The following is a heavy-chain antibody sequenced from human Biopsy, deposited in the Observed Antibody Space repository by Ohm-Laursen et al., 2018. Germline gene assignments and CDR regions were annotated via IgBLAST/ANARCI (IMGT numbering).Heavy chain of an antibody. D-gene: IGHD5-18*01. CDR2: ISGSGSTT. V-gene: IGHV3-23*01. CDR1: GFTFSSYV. CDR3: AKDRYNYTPIGGFSMDV. Sequence: GSLRLSCAASGFTFSSYVMSWVRQAPGKGLEWVSTISGSGSTTYYADSVKGRFTISRDNSRDTLYLQMSSLRAEDTAVYYCAKDRYNYTPIGGFSMDVWGQGTTVTVSS. J-gene: IGHJ6*02.